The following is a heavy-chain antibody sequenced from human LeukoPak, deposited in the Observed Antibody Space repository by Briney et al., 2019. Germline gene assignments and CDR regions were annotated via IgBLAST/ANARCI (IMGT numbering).Heavy chain of an antibody. CDR3: ARGGSENSSGWGWFDP. J-gene: IGHJ5*02. Sequence: ASVKVSCKASGYTFIGYYIYWVRQAPGQGLEWMAWINPSSGGSNSAQKFKGRVTLTRDTSISTAYMELTGLRSDDTAVYYCARGGSENSSGWGWFDPWGQGTLVTVSS. V-gene: IGHV1-2*02. D-gene: IGHD6-19*01. CDR2: INPSSGGS. CDR1: GYTFIGYY.